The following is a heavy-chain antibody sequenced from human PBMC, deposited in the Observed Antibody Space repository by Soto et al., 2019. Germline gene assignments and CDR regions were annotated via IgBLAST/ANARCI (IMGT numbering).Heavy chain of an antibody. J-gene: IGHJ4*02. CDR3: ARDQEMATIRREYLWSFDY. Sequence: GASVKVSCKASGGTFSSYAISWVRQAPGQGLEWMGGIIPIFGTANYAQKFQGRVTITADESTSTAYMELSSLRSEDTAVYYCARDQEMATIRREYLWSFDYWGQGTLVTVPS. CDR2: IIPIFGTA. D-gene: IGHD5-12*01. CDR1: GGTFSSYA. V-gene: IGHV1-69*13.